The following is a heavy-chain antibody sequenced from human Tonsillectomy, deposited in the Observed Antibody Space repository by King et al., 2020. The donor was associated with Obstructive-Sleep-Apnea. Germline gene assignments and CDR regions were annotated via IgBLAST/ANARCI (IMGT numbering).Heavy chain of an antibody. CDR3: TTDQSTSTVLDY. V-gene: IGHV3-15*01. Sequence: QLVQSGGGLVKHGGSLRLSCAASGFTFRNAWMSWVRQAPGKGLEWVGRIKTKSYGGTTDYAAPVKGRFTISRDDSKNTLYLQMNSLHTEDTAVYYCTTDQSTSTVLDYWGQGTLVTVSS. CDR1: GFTFRNAW. J-gene: IGHJ4*02. D-gene: IGHD2/OR15-2a*01. CDR2: IKTKSYGGTT.